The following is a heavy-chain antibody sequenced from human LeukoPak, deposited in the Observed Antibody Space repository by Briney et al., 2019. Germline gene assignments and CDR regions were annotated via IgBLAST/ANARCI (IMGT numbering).Heavy chain of an antibody. CDR2: INHSGST. V-gene: IGHV4-39*07. J-gene: IGHJ4*02. CDR3: ARGPYCSSTSCYNGAVDY. CDR1: GGSISSGDYY. D-gene: IGHD2-2*02. Sequence: SETLSLTCTVSGGSISSGDYYWSWIRQPPGKGLEWIGEINHSGSTNYNPSLKSRVTISVDTSKNQFSLKLSSVTAADTAVYYCARGPYCSSTSCYNGAVDYWGQGTLVTVSS.